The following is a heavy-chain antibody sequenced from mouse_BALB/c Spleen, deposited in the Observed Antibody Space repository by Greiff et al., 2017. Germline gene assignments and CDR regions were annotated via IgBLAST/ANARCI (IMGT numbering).Heavy chain of an antibody. Sequence: EVQLQESGPGLVKPSQSLSLTCSVTGYSITSGYYWNWIRQFPGNKLEWMGYISYDGSNNYNPSLKNRISITRDTSKNQFFLKLNSVTTEDTATYYCARGGYYGYFYAMDYWGQGTSVTVSS. CDR3: ARGGYYGYFYAMDY. J-gene: IGHJ4*01. V-gene: IGHV3-6*02. D-gene: IGHD1-2*01. CDR2: ISYDGSN. CDR1: GYSITSGYY.